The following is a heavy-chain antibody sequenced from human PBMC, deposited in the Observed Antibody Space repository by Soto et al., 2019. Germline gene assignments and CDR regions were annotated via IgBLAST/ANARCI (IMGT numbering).Heavy chain of an antibody. J-gene: IGHJ4*02. CDR1: GFSFSSYT. CDR2: VSTDGSNK. Sequence: GGSLRLSCAASGFSFSSYTMHWVRQAPGKGLEWVAVVSTDGSNKQSADSVKGRFTISRDNSKNTLYLQMNSLRIEDTAVYYCAREGFGPYYFDYWGQGTLVTVSS. D-gene: IGHD3-10*01. V-gene: IGHV3-30-3*01. CDR3: AREGFGPYYFDY.